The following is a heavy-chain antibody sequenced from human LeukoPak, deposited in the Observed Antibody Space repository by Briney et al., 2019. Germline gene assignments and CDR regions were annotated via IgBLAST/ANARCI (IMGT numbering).Heavy chain of an antibody. Sequence: ASVKVSCKASGYTFTSYDINWVRQATGQGLEWMGWMNPNSGNTGYAQKFQGRVTITRNTSISTAYMELSSLRSEDTAVYYCVRGRQQLVFLIYYYYYMDVWGKGTTVTVSS. V-gene: IGHV1-8*03. CDR1: GYTFTSYD. CDR3: VRGRQQLVFLIYYYYYMDV. J-gene: IGHJ6*03. CDR2: MNPNSGNT. D-gene: IGHD6-13*01.